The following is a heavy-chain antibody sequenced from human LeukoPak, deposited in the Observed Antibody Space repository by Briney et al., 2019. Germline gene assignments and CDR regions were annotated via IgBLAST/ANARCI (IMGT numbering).Heavy chain of an antibody. D-gene: IGHD3-22*01. CDR1: GYTFTSYG. V-gene: IGHV1-18*01. Sequence: ASVKVSCKASGYTFTSYGISWVRQAPGQGLEWMGWISAYNGNTNYAQKLQGRVTMTTDTSTSTAYMELRSLRSDDTAVYYCARGRYYYDSSGYEYWGQGTLVTVSS. CDR2: ISAYNGNT. CDR3: ARGRYYYDSSGYEY. J-gene: IGHJ4*02.